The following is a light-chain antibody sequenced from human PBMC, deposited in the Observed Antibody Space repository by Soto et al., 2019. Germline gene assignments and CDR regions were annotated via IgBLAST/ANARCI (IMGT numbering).Light chain of an antibody. J-gene: IGKJ4*01. Sequence: MVLTQSPGTLSLAPGERATLSRRASQRVSSNYLAWYQQKPGQAPRPLMYGASSRATGIPDRFSGSGSVTDFTLTISRLEPEDFAVYYCQQYGSSPLTFGGGTKVQIQ. CDR1: QRVSSNY. V-gene: IGKV3-20*01. CDR3: QQYGSSPLT. CDR2: GAS.